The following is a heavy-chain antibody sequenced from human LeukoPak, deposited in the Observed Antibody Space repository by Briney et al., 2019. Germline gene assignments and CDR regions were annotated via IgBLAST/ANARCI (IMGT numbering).Heavy chain of an antibody. CDR3: AKVGFGSGHSGYDYSDY. CDR1: GFTFSSYA. D-gene: IGHD5-12*01. V-gene: IGHV3-23*01. Sequence: GGSLRLSCAASGFTFSSYAMSWVRQAPGKGLEWVSAISGSGGSTYYADSVKGRFTISRDNSKNTLYLQMYSLRAEDTAVYYCAKVGFGSGHSGYDYSDYWGQGTLVTVSS. CDR2: ISGSGGST. J-gene: IGHJ4*02.